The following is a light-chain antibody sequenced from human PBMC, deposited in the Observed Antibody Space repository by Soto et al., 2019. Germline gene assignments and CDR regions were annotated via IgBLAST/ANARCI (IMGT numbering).Light chain of an antibody. Sequence: DIQMTQSPSSLSASVGDRVTITCRASQSISSFLNLYQQKPGKAPKVLIYAASRLESGVPSRFSGSGSGTDFTLTISSLQPEDYATYYCQQSYSTPPRYTFGQGTKVDI. CDR3: QQSYSTPPRYT. CDR2: AAS. V-gene: IGKV1-39*01. J-gene: IGKJ2*01. CDR1: QSISSF.